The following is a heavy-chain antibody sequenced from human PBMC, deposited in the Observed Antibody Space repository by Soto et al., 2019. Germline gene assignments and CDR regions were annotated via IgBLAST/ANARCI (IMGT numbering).Heavy chain of an antibody. CDR3: AKDHVSSSWYNYFDY. D-gene: IGHD6-13*01. Sequence: GGSLRLSCAASGFTFSSYGMHWVRQARGKGLEWVAVISYDGSNKYYADSVKGRFTISRDNSKNTLYLQMNSLRAEDTAVYYCAKDHVSSSWYNYFDYWGQGTLVTVSS. CDR1: GFTFSSYG. CDR2: ISYDGSNK. V-gene: IGHV3-30*18. J-gene: IGHJ4*02.